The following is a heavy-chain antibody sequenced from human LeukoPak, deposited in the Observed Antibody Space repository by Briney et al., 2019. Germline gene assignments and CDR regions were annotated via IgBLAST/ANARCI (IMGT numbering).Heavy chain of an antibody. Sequence: PRGSLRLSCAASGFTSSSYAMNWVRQAPGKGLEWVSYISSSGSTIYYADSVKGRFTISRDNAKNSLYLQMNSLRAEDTAVYYCARDLPIEVRGFGSGVEYWGQGTLVTVSS. CDR1: GFTSSSYA. CDR2: ISSSGSTI. V-gene: IGHV3-48*03. J-gene: IGHJ4*02. CDR3: ARDLPIEVRGFGSGVEY. D-gene: IGHD3-10*01.